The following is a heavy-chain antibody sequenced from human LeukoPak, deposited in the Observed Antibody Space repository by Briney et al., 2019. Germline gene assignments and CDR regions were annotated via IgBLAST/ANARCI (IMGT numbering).Heavy chain of an antibody. CDR1: GISLSTSGMC. CDR2: IDWDDDK. V-gene: IGHV2-70*11. D-gene: IGHD1-7*01. Sequence: SGPALVKPTQTLTLTCTISGISLSTSGMCESWIRQPPGKALEWLARIDWDDDKYYSTSLKTRLTISRDTSKNQVVLTMTDMDPLDTATYYCARSYRYSWNYGKNWFEPWGQGTLVTVSS. J-gene: IGHJ5*02. CDR3: ARSYRYSWNYGKNWFEP.